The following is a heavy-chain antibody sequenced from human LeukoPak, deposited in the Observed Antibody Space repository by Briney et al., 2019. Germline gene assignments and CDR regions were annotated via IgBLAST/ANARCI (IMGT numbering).Heavy chain of an antibody. CDR1: GYTFSSYW. J-gene: IGHJ4*02. CDR3: ARQRDGFFDY. CDR2: IYPGDADT. Sequence: PGESLKLSCKASGYTFSSYWIGWVRQMPGKGLEWVSLIYPGDADTRYSPSFQGPVTLSADKSMSTAYLQWSSLKASDTALYYCARQRDGFFDYWGQGTLVTV. D-gene: IGHD5-24*01. V-gene: IGHV5-51*01.